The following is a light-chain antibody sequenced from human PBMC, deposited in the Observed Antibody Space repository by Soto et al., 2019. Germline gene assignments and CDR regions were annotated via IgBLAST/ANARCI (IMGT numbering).Light chain of an antibody. CDR2: GAS. V-gene: IGKV3-15*01. J-gene: IGKJ1*01. CDR3: QQYNNWWT. Sequence: EIVMTQSPATLSVSPGERATLSCRASQSVSNNLAWYQKKPGQAPRLIIYGASTRATGIPARFSGSGSGTECTLTISSLQSEDFAFYYCQQYNNWWTFGQGTRVDIK. CDR1: QSVSNN.